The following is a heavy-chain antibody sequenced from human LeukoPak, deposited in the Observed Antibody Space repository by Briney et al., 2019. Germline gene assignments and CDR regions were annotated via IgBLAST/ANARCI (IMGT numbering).Heavy chain of an antibody. CDR1: GYTFTSYG. CDR2: ISAYNGNT. Sequence: ASVKVSCNASGYTFTSYGISWVRQAPGQGLEWMGWISAYNGNTNYAQKFQGRVTMTTDTSTSTAYMELRSLRSDDTAVYYCGRPGYSSTWYGYHYYYGMDVWGQGTTVTVSS. D-gene: IGHD6-13*01. J-gene: IGHJ6*02. CDR3: GRPGYSSTWYGYHYYYGMDV. V-gene: IGHV1-18*01.